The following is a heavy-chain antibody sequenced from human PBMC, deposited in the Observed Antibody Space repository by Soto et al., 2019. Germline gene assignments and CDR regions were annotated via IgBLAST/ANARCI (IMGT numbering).Heavy chain of an antibody. J-gene: IGHJ4*02. V-gene: IGHV3-23*01. CDR3: AKGHDIVVVPTVDY. D-gene: IGHD2-15*01. Sequence: GGSLRLSRAASGFTFNNYVISWVRQAPGKGLEWVSGISSTGGGTYYADPVKGRFTISRDNSKNTLYLQMNNLRAGDTALYYCAKGHDIVVVPTVDYWGQGTLVTVSS. CDR1: GFTFNNYV. CDR2: ISSTGGGT.